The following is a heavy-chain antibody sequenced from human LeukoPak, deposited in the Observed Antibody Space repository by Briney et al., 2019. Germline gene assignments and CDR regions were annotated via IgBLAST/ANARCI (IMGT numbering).Heavy chain of an antibody. CDR1: GGSISSSSYY. V-gene: IGHV4-39*02. CDR3: VRDLQP. Sequence: TSETLSLTCTVSGGSISSSSYYWGWIRQPPGKGLEWIGNIYYSGNTYYNPSLKSRVTMSVDTSKNHFSLKLSSVTAADTAVYYCVRDLQPWGQGTLVTVSS. J-gene: IGHJ4*02. D-gene: IGHD1-14*01. CDR2: IYYSGNT.